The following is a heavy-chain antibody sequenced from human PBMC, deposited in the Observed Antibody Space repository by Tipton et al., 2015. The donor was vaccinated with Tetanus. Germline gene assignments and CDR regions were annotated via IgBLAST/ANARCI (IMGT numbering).Heavy chain of an antibody. D-gene: IGHD1-26*01. CDR1: GYTFTGYD. V-gene: IGHV1-18*01. CDR2: INSHNGDT. CDR3: VRDKVGGITGFDH. J-gene: IGHJ4*02. Sequence: QLVQSGPEVKRPGASLKVSCKSSGYTFTGYDVSWVRQAPGQGLEWMGWINSHNGDTNYAQRFEGRVTMTTDPSSSTAYMELRGLRSDDTAVYFCVRDKVGGITGFDHWGQGTLVTVSS.